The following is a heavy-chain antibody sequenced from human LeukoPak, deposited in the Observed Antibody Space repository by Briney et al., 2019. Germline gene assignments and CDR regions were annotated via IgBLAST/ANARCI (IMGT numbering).Heavy chain of an antibody. Sequence: HPGGSLRLSCAASGFTFSSYDMHWVRQATGKGLEWVSAIGTAGDTYYPGSVKGRFTISRENAKNSLYLQMNSLRAGDTAVYYCARVGYFTGAFDIWGQGTMVTVSS. D-gene: IGHD2-8*01. CDR2: IGTAGDT. V-gene: IGHV3-13*01. J-gene: IGHJ3*02. CDR3: ARVGYFTGAFDI. CDR1: GFTFSSYD.